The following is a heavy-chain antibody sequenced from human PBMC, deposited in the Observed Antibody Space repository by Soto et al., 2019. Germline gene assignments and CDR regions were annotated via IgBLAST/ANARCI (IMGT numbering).Heavy chain of an antibody. CDR1: XVTFXXXA. CDR2: ISGSGGST. Sequence: GGSLRLSCAASXVTFXXXAMSWVRXXPGXGLEWVSAISGSGGSTYYADSVKGRFTISRDNSTNTLYLQMNSLRAEDTAVYYCAKDGWEQLFGPDAFDIWGQGTMVTVS. D-gene: IGHD1-26*01. J-gene: IGHJ3*02. V-gene: IGHV3-23*01. CDR3: AKDGWEQLFGPDAFDI.